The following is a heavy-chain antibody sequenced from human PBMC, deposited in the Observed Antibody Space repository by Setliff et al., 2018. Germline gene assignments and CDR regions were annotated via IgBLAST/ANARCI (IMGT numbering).Heavy chain of an antibody. Sequence: PGGSLRLSCAASGFTFSSYGMNWVRQAPGKGLEWLSYISSSSTTIYYADSVKGRFTASRDNAKNSLYLQMNSLRADDAAVYYCARSSAPIKRDYMDVWGKGTTVTVSS. V-gene: IGHV3-48*01. CDR3: ARSSAPIKRDYMDV. CDR1: GFTFSSYG. CDR2: ISSSSTTI. J-gene: IGHJ6*03. D-gene: IGHD2-2*02.